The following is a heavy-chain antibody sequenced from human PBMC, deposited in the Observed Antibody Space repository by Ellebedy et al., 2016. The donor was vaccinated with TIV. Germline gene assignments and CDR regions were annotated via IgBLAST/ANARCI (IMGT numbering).Heavy chain of an antibody. V-gene: IGHV1-2*02. D-gene: IGHD3-10*01. Sequence: ASVKVSCKSSGYTFTDYTVHWVRQAPGQGLEWMGWVRSRDGATLYAQKFLGRVTMTRDTSVRTVYMDLNSLTSIDTAVYYCARGTGTSWFDPWGQGTLVTVSS. CDR1: GYTFTDYT. CDR2: VRSRDGAT. J-gene: IGHJ5*02. CDR3: ARGTGTSWFDP.